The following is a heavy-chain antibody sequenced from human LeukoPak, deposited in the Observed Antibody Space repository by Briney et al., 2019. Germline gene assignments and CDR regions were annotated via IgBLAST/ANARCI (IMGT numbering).Heavy chain of an antibody. CDR3: ARGLFVVVPAAIVSDFDY. CDR2: IWYDGSNK. Sequence: GGSLRLSCAGSGFIFGSYWMSWVRQAPGKGLEWVAVIWYDGSNKYYADSVKGRFTISRDNSKNTLYLRMNSLRAEDTAVYYCARGLFVVVPAAIVSDFDYWGQGALVTVSS. V-gene: IGHV3-33*08. CDR1: GFIFGSYW. J-gene: IGHJ4*02. D-gene: IGHD2-2*01.